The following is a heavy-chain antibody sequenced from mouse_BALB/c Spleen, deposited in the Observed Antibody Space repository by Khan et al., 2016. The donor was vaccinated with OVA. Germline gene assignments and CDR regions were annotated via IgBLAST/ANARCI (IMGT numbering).Heavy chain of an antibody. CDR1: GYSFTGYN. Sequence: VQLKQSGPELEKPGASVKISCKASGYSFTGYNMNWVKQSNGKSLEWIGNIDPYYGGATYNQKFKGKATLTVDKSSSTAYMQLKSLTSEDSAVYYITRGYGNYVRYYFDYGGQGTTLTVSS. V-gene: IGHV1-39*01. CDR2: IDPYYGGA. J-gene: IGHJ2*01. D-gene: IGHD2-10*02. CDR3: TRGYGNYVRYYFDY.